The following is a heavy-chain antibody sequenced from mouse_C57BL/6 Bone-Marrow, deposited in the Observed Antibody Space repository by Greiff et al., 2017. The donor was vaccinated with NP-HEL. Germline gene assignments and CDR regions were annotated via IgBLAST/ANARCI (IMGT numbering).Heavy chain of an antibody. CDR1: GYTFTSYG. CDR2: IYPRSGNT. CDR3: ARVYYYGSSYFDV. D-gene: IGHD1-1*01. Sequence: VQLQQSGAELARPGASVKLSCKASGYTFTSYGISWVKQRTGQGLEWIGEIYPRSGNTYYNEKFKGKATLTADKSSSTAYMELRSLTSEDSAVYFCARVYYYGSSYFDVWGTGTTVTVSS. V-gene: IGHV1-81*01. J-gene: IGHJ1*03.